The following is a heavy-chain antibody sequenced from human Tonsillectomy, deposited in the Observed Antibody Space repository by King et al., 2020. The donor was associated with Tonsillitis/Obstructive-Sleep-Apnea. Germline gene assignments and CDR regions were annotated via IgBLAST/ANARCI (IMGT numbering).Heavy chain of an antibody. CDR2: IYPGDSDT. J-gene: IGHJ2*01. Sequence: QLVQSGAEMKKPGASLEISCQGSGYRFTSYWIAWVRQVPGKGLDWMGIIYPGDSDTRYSPSFQGQVTISADKSIDTAYLQWGSLRASDTAMYYCARLDNTGSSLLFGGHFDLWGRGTLVTVSS. CDR3: ARLDNTGSSLLFGGHFDL. V-gene: IGHV5-51*01. D-gene: IGHD1-26*01. CDR1: GYRFTSYW.